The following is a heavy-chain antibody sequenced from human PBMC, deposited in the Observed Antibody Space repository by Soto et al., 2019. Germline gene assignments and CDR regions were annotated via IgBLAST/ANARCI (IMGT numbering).Heavy chain of an antibody. CDR1: GGSFSGYY. CDR2: INHSGST. Sequence: PSETLSLACPVHGGSFSGYYWSWIRQPPGKGLEWIGEINHSGSTNYNPSLKSRVTISVDTSKNQFSLKLSSVTAADTAVYYCARRYCSSTSCYWWFDPWGQGTLVTVSS. CDR3: ARRYCSSTSCYWWFDP. D-gene: IGHD2-2*01. J-gene: IGHJ5*02. V-gene: IGHV4-34*01.